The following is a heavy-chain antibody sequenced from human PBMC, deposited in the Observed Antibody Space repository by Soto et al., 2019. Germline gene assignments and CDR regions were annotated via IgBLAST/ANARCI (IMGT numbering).Heavy chain of an antibody. CDR2: LCYSGST. Sequence: SETLSLTCAVSGGSISSGCYYWSWIRPRQGQGLVWIGCLCYSGSTYCTPSLKSRVTRPVDTSKNQLSLKLSSVTAADTSVYYCAREVVDDSSGYYEPGYFDEWGQGILV. D-gene: IGHD3-22*01. J-gene: IGHJ4*02. CDR3: AREVVDDSSGYYEPGYFDE. CDR1: GGSISSGCYY. V-gene: IGHV4-31*11.